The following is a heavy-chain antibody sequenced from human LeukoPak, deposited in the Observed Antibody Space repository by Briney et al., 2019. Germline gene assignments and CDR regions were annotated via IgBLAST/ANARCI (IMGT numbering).Heavy chain of an antibody. CDR3: ARAHPGDYSDFQFDY. CDR2: ISSTSSTI. CDR1: GFTFSSYE. V-gene: IGHV3-48*01. D-gene: IGHD4-11*01. J-gene: IGHJ4*02. Sequence: GGSLRLSCAASGFTFSSYEMNWVRQAPGKGLEWVSYISSTSSTIYYADSVKGRFTISRDNAKNSLYLQMNSLRAEDTAVYYCARAHPGDYSDFQFDYWGQGTLVTVSS.